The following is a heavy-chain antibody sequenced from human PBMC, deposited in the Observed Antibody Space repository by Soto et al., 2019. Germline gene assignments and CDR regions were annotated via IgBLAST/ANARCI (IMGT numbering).Heavy chain of an antibody. Sequence: EVQLLESGGGLVQPGGSLRLSCAASGFTFSSYAMSWVRQAPGKGLEWVSAISSSSSYIYYADSVKGRFTISRDNAKNSLYLQMNSLRAEDTAVYYCARDRVVVPAAIPGIDVDIVATMRKSDGFDPWGQGTLVTVSS. CDR3: ARDRVVVPAAIPGIDVDIVATMRKSDGFDP. V-gene: IGHV3-21*01. D-gene: IGHD2-2*02. CDR1: GFTFSSYA. J-gene: IGHJ5*02. CDR2: ISSSSSYI.